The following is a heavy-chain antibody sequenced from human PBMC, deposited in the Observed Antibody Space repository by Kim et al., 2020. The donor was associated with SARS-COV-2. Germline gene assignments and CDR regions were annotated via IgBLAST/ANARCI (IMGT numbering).Heavy chain of an antibody. Sequence: SETLSLTCTVSGGSISSSSYYWGWIRQPPGVRLGWIGSISYSGSTYYNPSLKSRVSISVDTSKNQLSLKLSSVTAADTAVYYCARLISGPGYCNSPSCYTDYWGQGTLVTVSS. J-gene: IGHJ4*02. CDR2: ISYSGST. CDR3: ARLISGPGYCNSPSCYTDY. CDR1: GGSISSSSYY. V-gene: IGHV4-39*01. D-gene: IGHD2-2*02.